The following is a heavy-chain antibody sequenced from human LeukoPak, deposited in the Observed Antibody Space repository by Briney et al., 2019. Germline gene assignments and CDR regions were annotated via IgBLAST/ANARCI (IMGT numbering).Heavy chain of an antibody. D-gene: IGHD2-8*01. CDR2: VSLSGLT. J-gene: IGHJ4*02. Sequence: PSGTLSLTCGVSGVSITSTNWWSWVRQPPGQGLEWIGEVSLSGLTNYNPSLSSRVIMALDTSKNHLSLNLTSVTAADTAVYYCSRENGAFSPFGYWGQGTLVTVPS. V-gene: IGHV4-4*02. CDR1: GVSITSTNW. CDR3: SRENGAFSPFGY.